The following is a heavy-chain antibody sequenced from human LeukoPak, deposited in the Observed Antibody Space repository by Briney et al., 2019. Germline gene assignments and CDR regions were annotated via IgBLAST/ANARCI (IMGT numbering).Heavy chain of an antibody. CDR2: IVVGSGGT. V-gene: IGHV1-58*02. CDR3: AAVAGLGNAFDI. J-gene: IGHJ3*02. CDR1: GFTFTSSA. Sequence: GTSVKVSCKASGFTFTSSAMQWVRQARGQRLEWIGWIVVGSGGTNYAQKFQGRVTMTRDTSISTAYMELSRLRSDDTAVYYCAAVAGLGNAFDIWGQGTMVTVSS. D-gene: IGHD6-19*01.